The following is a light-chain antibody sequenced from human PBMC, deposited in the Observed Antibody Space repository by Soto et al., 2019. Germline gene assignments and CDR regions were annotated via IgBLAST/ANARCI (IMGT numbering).Light chain of an antibody. CDR1: SSNIGNNY. Sequence: QSVLTQPPSVSEAPGQKVTISCSGSSSNIGNNYVSWYQQLPGTAPKLLIYDNNKRPSGIPDRFSGCKSGTSATLGITGLQTGDEADYYCGTWDSSLSAVVFGGGTKLTVL. CDR3: GTWDSSLSAVV. CDR2: DNN. J-gene: IGLJ2*01. V-gene: IGLV1-51*01.